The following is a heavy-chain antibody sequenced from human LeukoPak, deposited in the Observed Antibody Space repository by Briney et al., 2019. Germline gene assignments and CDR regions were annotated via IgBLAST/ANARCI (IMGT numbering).Heavy chain of an antibody. D-gene: IGHD2-2*01. Sequence: ASVKVSCKASGYTFTSYDINWVRQATRQGLEWMGWMNPNSGNTGYAQKFQGRVTMTRNTSISTAYMELSSLRSEDTAVYYCARGPGYCSSTSCYYYYMDVWGKGTTVTVSS. CDR3: ARGPGYCSSTSCYYYYMDV. CDR1: GYTFTSYD. J-gene: IGHJ6*03. CDR2: MNPNSGNT. V-gene: IGHV1-8*01.